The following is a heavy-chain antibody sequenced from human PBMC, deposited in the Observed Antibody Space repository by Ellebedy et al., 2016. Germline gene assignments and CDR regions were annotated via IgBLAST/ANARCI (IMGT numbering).Heavy chain of an antibody. CDR3: AKHAIAAADNY. J-gene: IGHJ4*02. D-gene: IGHD6-13*01. CDR2: ISDSGGST. V-gene: IGHV3-23*01. Sequence: GESLKISCAASGFTFSNYAMSWVRQAPGKGLEWVSAISDSGGSTYYADSVKGRFTISRDNSKNTLYLQMNSLRAEDTAVYYCAKHAIAAADNYWGQGTLVTVSS. CDR1: GFTFSNYA.